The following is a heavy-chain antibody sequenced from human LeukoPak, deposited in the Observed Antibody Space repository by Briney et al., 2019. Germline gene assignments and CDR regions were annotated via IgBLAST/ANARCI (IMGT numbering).Heavy chain of an antibody. CDR3: ASPDDYGDYYYYGMDV. D-gene: IGHD4-17*01. CDR1: GFTVSSNY. CDR2: IYSGGST. J-gene: IGHJ6*02. Sequence: PGGSLRLSCAASGFTVSSNYMSWVRQAPGKGLEWVSVIYSGGSTYYADSVKGRFTISRDNSKNTLYLQMNSLRAEDTAVYYCASPDDYGDYYYYGMDVWGQGTTVTVSS. V-gene: IGHV3-66*01.